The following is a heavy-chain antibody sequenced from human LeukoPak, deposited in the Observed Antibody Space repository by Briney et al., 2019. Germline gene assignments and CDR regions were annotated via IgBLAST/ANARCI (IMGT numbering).Heavy chain of an antibody. Sequence: KPSETLSLTCAVYGVSITGYYWSWIRQTPGRGLEWVGEIHYTGATSYNPSLKSRATISTDTSKNQFSLRLSSVTAADMAVYYCARGNILTGYCFDFWGQGALVTVSS. CDR2: IHYTGAT. D-gene: IGHD3-9*01. J-gene: IGHJ4*02. CDR3: ARGNILTGYCFDF. V-gene: IGHV4-34*01. CDR1: GVSITGYY.